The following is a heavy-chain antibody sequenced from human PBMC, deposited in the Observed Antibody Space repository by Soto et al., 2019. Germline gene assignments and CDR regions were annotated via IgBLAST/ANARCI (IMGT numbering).Heavy chain of an antibody. J-gene: IGHJ3*02. CDR2: TIPVFNTA. D-gene: IGHD3-10*01. V-gene: IGHV1-69*06. CDR1: GGTLSDHG. CDR3: ARGLYGSGNSYIAASAVDI. Sequence: QVQLEQSGAEVKKPGSSVKISCKASGGTLSDHGVSWLRQAPGQGLEWVGGTIPVFNTAKYAPKFQGRVTISAHKSKKVACRELGSLRSDDEAFYHCARGLYGSGNSYIAASAVDIWGQGTQVIVSS.